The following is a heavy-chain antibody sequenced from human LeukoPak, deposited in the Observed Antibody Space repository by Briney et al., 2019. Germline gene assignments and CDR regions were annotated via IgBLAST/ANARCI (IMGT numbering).Heavy chain of an antibody. V-gene: IGHV4-39*01. CDR1: GGSISSSSYY. CDR2: IYYSGST. CDR3: ARIPVVVVAAAPSPVHYYYYGMDV. D-gene: IGHD2-15*01. J-gene: IGHJ6*02. Sequence: PSETLSLTCTVSGGSISSSSYYWGWIRQPPGKGLEWIGSIYYSGSTYYNPSLKSRVTISVDTSKNQFSLKLSSVTAADTAVYYCARIPVVVVAAAPSPVHYYYYGMDVWGQGATVTVSS.